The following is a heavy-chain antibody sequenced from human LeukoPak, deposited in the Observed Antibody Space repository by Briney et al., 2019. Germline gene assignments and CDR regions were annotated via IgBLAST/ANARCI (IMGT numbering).Heavy chain of an antibody. D-gene: IGHD1-26*01. V-gene: IGHV3-7*01. CDR2: IKQDGSEK. CDR3: ARESYGSYPGSYYYYGMDV. CDR1: GFTFGTYW. Sequence: GGSLRLSCAASGFTFGTYWMSWVRQAPGKGLEWVANIKQDGSEKYYVDSVKGRFSISRDNAKNSLYLQMISLRAEDTAVYYCARESYGSYPGSYYYYGMDVWGQGTTVTVS. J-gene: IGHJ6*02.